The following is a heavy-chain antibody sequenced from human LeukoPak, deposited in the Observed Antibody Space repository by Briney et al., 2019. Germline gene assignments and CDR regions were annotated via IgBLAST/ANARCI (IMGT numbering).Heavy chain of an antibody. J-gene: IGHJ5*02. CDR1: GGSISSRSYY. V-gene: IGHV4-39*01. Sequence: PSETLSLTCTVSGGSISSRSYYWGWIRQPPGKGLEWIGSVYYSGTTYYNPSLKSRVTISVDTSKNQFSLKLSSATAADTAVYYCARQYDFWSGYLAWFDPWGQGTLVTVSS. CDR3: ARQYDFWSGYLAWFDP. CDR2: VYYSGTT. D-gene: IGHD3-3*01.